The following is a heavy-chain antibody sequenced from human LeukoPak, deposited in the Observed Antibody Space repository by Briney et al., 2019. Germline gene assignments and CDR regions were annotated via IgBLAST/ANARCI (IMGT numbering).Heavy chain of an antibody. J-gene: IGHJ4*02. Sequence: PSEILSLTCDVSDYSISSAYYWGWIRPPPGKGLEWIASIHHSGSTDYNPSLKSRVTISIDTSKNQFSLNLRFVTATDTAVYYYARLGYCSSTSCYPVNWGQGTLVTVSS. V-gene: IGHV4-38-2*01. CDR2: IHHSGST. D-gene: IGHD2-2*01. CDR3: ARLGYCSSTSCYPVN. CDR1: DYSISSAYY.